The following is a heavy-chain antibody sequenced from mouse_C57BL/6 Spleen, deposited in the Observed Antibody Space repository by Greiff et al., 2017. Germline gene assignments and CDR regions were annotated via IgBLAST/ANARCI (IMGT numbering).Heavy chain of an antibody. CDR2: IDPENGYT. CDR1: GYTFTSYW. V-gene: IGHV14-4*01. CDR3: TRNWDVMDY. J-gene: IGHJ4*01. Sequence: VQLQQSGAELVKPGASVKMSCKASGYTFTSYWITWVKQRPGQGLEWIGWIDPENGYTEYASKFQGKATITADTSSNTAYLQLSSLTSEDTAVYYCTRNWDVMDYWGQGTSVTVSA. D-gene: IGHD4-1*01.